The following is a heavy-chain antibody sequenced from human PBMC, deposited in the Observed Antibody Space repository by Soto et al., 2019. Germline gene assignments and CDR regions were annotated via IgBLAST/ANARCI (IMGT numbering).Heavy chain of an antibody. Sequence: EVQLLESGGGLVQPGGSLRLSCAASGFSFSTYAMSWVRQAPGKGLEWVSAISGSGRDKYYADSVKGRFTISRDNSKNTITLFLQMTNLRAEDTAVYFCAKDMWIAVEGTCFWGQGTQVTVSS. D-gene: IGHD6-19*01. J-gene: IGHJ4*02. CDR3: AKDMWIAVEGTCF. V-gene: IGHV3-23*01. CDR2: ISGSGRDK. CDR1: GFSFSTYA.